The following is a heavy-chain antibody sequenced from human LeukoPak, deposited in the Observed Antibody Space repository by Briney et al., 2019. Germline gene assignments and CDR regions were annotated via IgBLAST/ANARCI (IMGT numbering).Heavy chain of an antibody. CDR3: ARRLVPTYYDFWSGYSPDYFDY. V-gene: IGHV1-69*13. J-gene: IGHJ4*02. Sequence: SVTVSFTASGGTFSSYAISWVRQAPGQGLEWMGGIIPIFGTANYAQKFQGRVTITADESTSTAYMELSSLRSEDTAVYYCARRLVPTYYDFWSGYSPDYFDYWGQGTLVTVFS. D-gene: IGHD3-3*01. CDR2: IIPIFGTA. CDR1: GGTFSSYA.